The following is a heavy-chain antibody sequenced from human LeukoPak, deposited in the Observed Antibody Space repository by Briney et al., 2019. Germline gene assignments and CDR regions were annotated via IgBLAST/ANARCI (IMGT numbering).Heavy chain of an antibody. CDR3: ARARPQVWFDP. Sequence: ASVKVSCKASGYTFTSYYMHWVRQAPGQGLEWMGIINPSGGSTNYAQKFQGRVTMTRDMSTSTVYMELSSLRSEDTAVYYCARARPQVWFDPWGQGTLVTVSS. CDR1: GYTFTSYY. J-gene: IGHJ5*02. CDR2: INPSGGST. V-gene: IGHV1-46*01. D-gene: IGHD6-25*01.